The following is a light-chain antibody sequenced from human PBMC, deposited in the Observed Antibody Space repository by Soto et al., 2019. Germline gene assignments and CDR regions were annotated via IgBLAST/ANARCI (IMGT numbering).Light chain of an antibody. CDR3: QQYYTTPVT. V-gene: IGKV4-1*01. CDR1: QNVLYSSNNKNY. Sequence: DIVMTQSPDSLAVSLGERATINCKSSQNVLYSSNNKNYLAWYQQKQGQPPKLLIYWASTRESGVPDRFSGSGSGTDFTLTISRLQAEDVALYYCQQYYTTPVTFGPGTKVDIK. CDR2: WAS. J-gene: IGKJ3*01.